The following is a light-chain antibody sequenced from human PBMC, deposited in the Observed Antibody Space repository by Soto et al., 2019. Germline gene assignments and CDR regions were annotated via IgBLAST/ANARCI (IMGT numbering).Light chain of an antibody. CDR2: DIS. CDR1: ESVATR. J-gene: IGKJ5*01. CDR3: QQRSHWPPVT. Sequence: IVLTQSPATLSLSPGEGATLSCRASESVATRLAWYQQKPGQAPRLLVYDISPRAPGIPARFSGSGSAADFTLTISSLEPEDSALYPCQQRSHWPPVTFGQGTRLEI. V-gene: IGKV3-11*01.